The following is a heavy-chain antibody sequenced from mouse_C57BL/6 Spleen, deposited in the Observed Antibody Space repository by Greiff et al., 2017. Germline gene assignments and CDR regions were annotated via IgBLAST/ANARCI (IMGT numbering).Heavy chain of an antibody. J-gene: IGHJ4*01. CDR1: GFSLTSYG. Sequence: VQLVESGPGLVQPSQSLSITCTVSGFSLTSYGVHWVRQSPGKGLEWLGVIWRGGSTDYNAAFMSRLSITKDNSKSQVFFKMNSLQADDTAIYYCAKKGDGNYYYAMDYWGQGTSVTVSS. D-gene: IGHD2-1*01. V-gene: IGHV2-5*01. CDR2: IWRGGST. CDR3: AKKGDGNYYYAMDY.